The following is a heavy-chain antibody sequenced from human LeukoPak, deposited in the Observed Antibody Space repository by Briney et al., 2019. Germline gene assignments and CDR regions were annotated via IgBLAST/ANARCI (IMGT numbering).Heavy chain of an antibody. J-gene: IGHJ4*02. CDR1: GFTFSSHW. V-gene: IGHV3-74*01. CDR2: IHRDGTTT. CDR3: ARARPDGSSYFDY. Sequence: GGSLRLSCAASGFTFSSHWMHWVRQVPGKGLVWVSRIHRDGTTTNYADSVKGRFTISRDNARNTPYLQLNNLRAEDTAIYYCARARPDGSSYFDYWGQGILVTVSS.